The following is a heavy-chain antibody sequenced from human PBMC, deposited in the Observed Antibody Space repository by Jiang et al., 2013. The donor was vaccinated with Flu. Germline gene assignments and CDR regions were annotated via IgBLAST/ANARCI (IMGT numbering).Heavy chain of an antibody. CDR2: IYYSGST. Sequence: GSGLVKPSETLSLTCTVSGGSISSSSYYWGWIRQPPGKGLEWIGSIYYSGSTYYNPSLKSRVTISVDTSKNQFSLKLSSVTAADTAVYYCASPNYDSSGYHDAFDIWGPRDNGHRLF. CDR1: GGSISSSSYY. CDR3: ASPNYDSSGYHDAFDI. J-gene: IGHJ3*02. V-gene: IGHV4-39*01. D-gene: IGHD3-22*01.